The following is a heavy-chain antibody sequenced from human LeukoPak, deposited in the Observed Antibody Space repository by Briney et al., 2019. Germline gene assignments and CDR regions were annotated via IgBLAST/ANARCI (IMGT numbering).Heavy chain of an antibody. Sequence: GGSLRLSCAASGFTVSRNYMSWVRQAPGKGLECVSVIYSGGNTYYTDSVKGRFTISRDNSKNTLYLQMNSLRAEDTAVYYCAKRGAEVGQTVAPGDYWGQGTLVTVSS. CDR2: IYSGGNT. V-gene: IGHV3-66*01. J-gene: IGHJ4*02. CDR3: AKRGAEVGQTVAPGDY. D-gene: IGHD1-26*01. CDR1: GFTVSRNY.